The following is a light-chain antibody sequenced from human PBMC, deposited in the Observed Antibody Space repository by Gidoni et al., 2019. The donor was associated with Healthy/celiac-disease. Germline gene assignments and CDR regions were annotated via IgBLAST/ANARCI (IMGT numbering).Light chain of an antibody. CDR1: QSSSSW. J-gene: IGKJ2*01. Sequence: DIQMTQSPSTLSPSVGDRVTITCRASQSSSSWLAWYQQKPGKAPKLLIYKASSLESGVPSRFSGSGSGTEFTLTISSLQPDDFATYYCQQYNSYSLTFGQGTKLEIK. CDR3: QQYNSYSLT. CDR2: KAS. V-gene: IGKV1-5*03.